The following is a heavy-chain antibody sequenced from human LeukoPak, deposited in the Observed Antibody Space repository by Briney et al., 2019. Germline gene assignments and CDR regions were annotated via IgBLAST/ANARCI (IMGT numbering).Heavy chain of an antibody. CDR2: ISRNSGYI. J-gene: IGHJ4*02. CDR3: ARGRRTGDRGYYFDY. Sequence: GGSLRLSCAASGFTFSTYSMTWVRQSPGKGLEWVSSISRNSGYIYYTDSMKGRLTISRDNANNSLYLQMNNLRAEDTAMYYCARGRRTGDRGYYFDYWGQGTLVTVSS. V-gene: IGHV3-21*01. CDR1: GFTFSTYS. D-gene: IGHD7-27*01.